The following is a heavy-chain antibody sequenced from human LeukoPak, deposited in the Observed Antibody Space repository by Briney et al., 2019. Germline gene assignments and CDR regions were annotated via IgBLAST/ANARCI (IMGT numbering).Heavy chain of an antibody. CDR3: ARDHDAIFGVTYFDY. D-gene: IGHD3-3*01. Sequence: ASVKVSCKASGYTFTSYGISWVRQAPGQGLEWMGWISAYNGNTNYAQKLQGRVTMTTDTSTSTAYMELRSLRSDDTAVYYCARDHDAIFGVTYFDYWGQGTLVTVSS. CDR2: ISAYNGNT. J-gene: IGHJ4*02. CDR1: GYTFTSYG. V-gene: IGHV1-18*01.